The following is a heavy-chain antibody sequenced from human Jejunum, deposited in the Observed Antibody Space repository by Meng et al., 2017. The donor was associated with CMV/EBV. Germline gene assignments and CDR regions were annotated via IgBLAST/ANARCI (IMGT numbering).Heavy chain of an antibody. Sequence: QVQLEQRGAGLLKPSETLSLTCAVYGGSLSGYYWTWIRQPPGKGLEWIGEINHNGTTNYNPSLKSRVTISIDTSKNQFSLKLSSVTAADTAVYYCARYGGDSVWYFGLWGRGTLVTVSS. J-gene: IGHJ2*01. CDR1: GGSLSGYY. CDR3: ARYGGDSVWYFGL. D-gene: IGHD2-21*02. CDR2: INHNGTT. V-gene: IGHV4-34*01.